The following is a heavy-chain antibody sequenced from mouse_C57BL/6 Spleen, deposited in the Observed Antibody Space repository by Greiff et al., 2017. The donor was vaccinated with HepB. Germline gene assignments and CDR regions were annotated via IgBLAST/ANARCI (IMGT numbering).Heavy chain of an antibody. D-gene: IGHD2-4*01. CDR3: ARSRYDYDDAFYYAMDY. Sequence: QVQLKQPGTELVKPGASVKLSCKASGYTFTSYWMHWVKQRPGQGLEWIGNINPSNGGTNYNEKFKSKATLTVDKSSSTAYMQLSSLTSEDSAVYYCARSRYDYDDAFYYAMDYWGQGTSVTVSS. CDR2: INPSNGGT. J-gene: IGHJ4*01. CDR1: GYTFTSYW. V-gene: IGHV1-53*01.